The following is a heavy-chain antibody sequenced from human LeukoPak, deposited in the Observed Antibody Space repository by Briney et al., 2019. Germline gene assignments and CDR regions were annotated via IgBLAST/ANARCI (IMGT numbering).Heavy chain of an antibody. CDR3: ARDSRFLEWLLSGDY. Sequence: ASVKVSCKASGYTFTSYGISWVRQAPGQGLEWKGWISAYNGNTNYAQKLQGRVTMTTDTSTSTAYMELRSLRSDDTAVYYCARDSRFLEWLLSGDYWGQGTLVTVSS. CDR2: ISAYNGNT. CDR1: GYTFTSYG. J-gene: IGHJ4*02. V-gene: IGHV1-18*01. D-gene: IGHD3-3*01.